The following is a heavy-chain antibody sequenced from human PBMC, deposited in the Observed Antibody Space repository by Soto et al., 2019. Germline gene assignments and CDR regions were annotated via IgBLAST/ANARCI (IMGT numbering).Heavy chain of an antibody. CDR2: IYSGGST. V-gene: IGHV3-66*01. J-gene: IGHJ4*02. D-gene: IGHD3-10*01. CDR1: GFTVSSNY. Sequence: EVQLVESGGGLVQPGGSLRLSCAASGFTVSSNYMSWVRQAPGKGLEWVSVIYSGGSTYYADSVKGRFTISRDNSKNTLYLQMNSLRAEDTAVYYCARDLGDGDYYFDYWGQRTLVTVSS. CDR3: ARDLGDGDYYFDY.